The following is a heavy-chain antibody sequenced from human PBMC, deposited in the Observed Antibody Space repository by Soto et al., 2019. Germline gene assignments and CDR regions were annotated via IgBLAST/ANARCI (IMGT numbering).Heavy chain of an antibody. V-gene: IGHV1-18*01. CDR2: LSAYNGNT. CDR3: ALDRVTGPHYCDD. CDR1: GYSFTSDG. D-gene: IGHD5-18*01. J-gene: IGHJ4*02. Sequence: QVQLGQSGAEVKKPGASVKVSCKASGYSFTSDGITWVRQAAGQVLEWLGWLSAYNGNTNYAQKLQGRVTMTTDTYTSTAYRDLRSLSSDDTAVYYCALDRVTGPHYCDDLGQGNLVT.